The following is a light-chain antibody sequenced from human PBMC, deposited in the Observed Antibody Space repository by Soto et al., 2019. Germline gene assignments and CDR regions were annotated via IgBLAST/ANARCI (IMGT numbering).Light chain of an antibody. CDR1: QGINNY. CDR3: QQNHNTPVT. Sequence: DIQMTQSPSSLSASVGDRVTVTCRASQGINNYLSWYQQIPGKAPKLLIYAASTLQSGVPSRFSGSGSGTDFTLTISSLQPEDFATYYCQQNHNTPVTFGQGTKVEIK. J-gene: IGKJ1*01. V-gene: IGKV1-39*01. CDR2: AAS.